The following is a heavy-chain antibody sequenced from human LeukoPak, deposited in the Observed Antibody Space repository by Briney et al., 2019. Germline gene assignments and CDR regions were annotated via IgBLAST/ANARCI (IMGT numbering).Heavy chain of an antibody. CDR2: INPNSGGT. CDR3: ARESGDYVLYYFDY. J-gene: IGHJ4*02. D-gene: IGHD4-17*01. V-gene: IGHV1-2*04. CDR1: GYTFTGYY. Sequence: ASVTVSCKASGYTFTGYYMHWVRQAPGQGLEWMGWINPNSGGTNYAQEFQGWVTMTRDTSISTAYMELSRLRSDDTAVYYCARESGDYVLYYFDYWGQGTLVTVSS.